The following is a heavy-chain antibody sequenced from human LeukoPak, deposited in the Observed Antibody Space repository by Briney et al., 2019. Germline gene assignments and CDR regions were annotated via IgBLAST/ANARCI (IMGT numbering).Heavy chain of an antibody. J-gene: IGHJ6*02. CDR2: IYYSGST. CDR3: AKTTYGMDV. V-gene: IGHV4-59*01. D-gene: IGHD1/OR15-1a*01. CDR1: GGSISSYY. Sequence: SETLSLTCTVSGGSISSYYWSWIRQPPGKGLEWIGYIYYSGSTNYNPSLKSRVTISVDTSKNQFSLKLSSVTAADTAVYYCAKTTYGMDVWGQGTTVTVSS.